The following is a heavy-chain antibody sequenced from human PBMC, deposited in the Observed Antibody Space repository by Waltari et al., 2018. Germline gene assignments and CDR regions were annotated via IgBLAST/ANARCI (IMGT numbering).Heavy chain of an antibody. V-gene: IGHV1-69-2*01. Sequence: EVHLVQSGAEVKRPGATVKISCKASGYTFTEYYLHWVRQAPGKGLECMGHVDPEDGETEISDKFQGRVAMTADTSTETAYIEVRSLTSDDMAVYYCATKMSDQWLREWGQGTLVTVSS. CDR2: VDPEDGET. CDR3: ATKMSDQWLRE. CDR1: GYTFTEYY. D-gene: IGHD6-19*01. J-gene: IGHJ1*01.